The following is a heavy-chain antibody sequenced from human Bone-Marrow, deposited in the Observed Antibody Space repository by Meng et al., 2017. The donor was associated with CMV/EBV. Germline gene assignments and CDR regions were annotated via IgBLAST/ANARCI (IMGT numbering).Heavy chain of an antibody. CDR1: GYTFTSYG. CDR2: ISAYNGNT. V-gene: IGHV1-18*01. CDR3: ARIYYYDGSGYYPFDD. Sequence: ASVKVSCKASGYTFTSYGISWVRQAPGQGLEWMGWISAYNGNTNYAQKLQGRVTMTRDTSISTAYMELSRLKSDDTAVYYCARIYYYDGSGYYPFDDWVQGTRVTFSS. J-gene: IGHJ4*02. D-gene: IGHD3-22*01.